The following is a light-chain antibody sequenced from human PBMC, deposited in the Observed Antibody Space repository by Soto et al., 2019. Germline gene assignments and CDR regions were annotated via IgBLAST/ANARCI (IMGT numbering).Light chain of an antibody. Sequence: EIVLTQSPGTLSLFPGERATLSCRASQSVSSRNLAWYRQKPGQAPSLLLYGAFNRATGIPDRFSGSGSATDFTLTISRLEPADFAVYYGLVYGYSPPAYTFGQATKLYIK. CDR2: GAF. CDR3: LVYGYSPPAYT. J-gene: IGKJ2*01. CDR1: QSVSSRN. V-gene: IGKV3-20*01.